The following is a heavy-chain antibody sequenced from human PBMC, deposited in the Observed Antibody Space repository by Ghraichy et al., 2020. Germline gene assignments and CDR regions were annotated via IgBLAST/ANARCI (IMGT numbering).Heavy chain of an antibody. J-gene: IGHJ6*02. CDR3: ARENWYYYDSSGYYYYYGMDV. CDR1: GGSISSGGYY. V-gene: IGHV4-31*03. Sequence: SETLSLTCTVSGGSISSGGYYWSWIRQHPGKGLEWIGYIYYSGSTYYNPSLKSRVTISVDTSKNQFSLKLSSVTAADTAVYYCARENWYYYDSSGYYYYYGMDVWGQGTTVTVSS. D-gene: IGHD3-22*01. CDR2: IYYSGST.